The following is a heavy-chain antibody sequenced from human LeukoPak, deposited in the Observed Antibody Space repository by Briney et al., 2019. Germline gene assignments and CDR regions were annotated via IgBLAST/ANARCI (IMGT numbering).Heavy chain of an antibody. CDR1: GGSISSSRYY. CDR2: IYYSGST. CDR3: ARGGSRLTTAGDLDY. Sequence: PSETLSLTCTVSGGSISSSRYYWGWIRQPPGKGLEWIGSIYYSGSTYYNPSLKSRVTISVDTSRNQFSLKLSSVTAADTAVYYCARGGSRLTTAGDLDYWGRGTLVTVSS. D-gene: IGHD3-16*01. J-gene: IGHJ4*02. V-gene: IGHV4-39*01.